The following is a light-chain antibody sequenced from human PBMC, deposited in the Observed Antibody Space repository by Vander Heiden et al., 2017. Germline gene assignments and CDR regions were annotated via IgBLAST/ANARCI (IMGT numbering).Light chain of an antibody. Sequence: QSAVTQPASGSGSPGQSITIPCTGTSSDVDAYNYVSWYQQHPGKAPKLMIYDVSIRPSGVSNRFSGSKSGNTASLTISGLQAEDESDYYCSSYTTSSTRVFGGGTKVTVL. CDR1: SSDVDAYNY. V-gene: IGLV2-14*01. CDR3: SSYTTSSTRV. CDR2: DVS. J-gene: IGLJ2*01.